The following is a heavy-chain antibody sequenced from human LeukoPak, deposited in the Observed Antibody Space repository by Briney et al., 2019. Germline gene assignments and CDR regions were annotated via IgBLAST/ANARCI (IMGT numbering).Heavy chain of an antibody. CDR3: ATARLDYDILTGYYFDY. CDR1: GFTFSSYS. V-gene: IGHV3-53*01. D-gene: IGHD3-9*01. CDR2: IHSGGTT. J-gene: IGHJ4*02. Sequence: GGSLRLSCAASGFTFSSYSMNWVRQAPGKGLEWVSVIHSGGTTYYADSVKGRFTISRDNSKNTLYLQMNSLRAEDTAVYYCATARLDYDILTGYYFDYWGQGTLVTVSS.